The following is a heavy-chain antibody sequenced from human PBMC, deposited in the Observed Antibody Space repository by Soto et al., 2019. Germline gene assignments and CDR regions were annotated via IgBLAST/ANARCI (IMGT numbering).Heavy chain of an antibody. CDR2: IYSGGST. J-gene: IGHJ6*03. D-gene: IGHD2-15*01. Sequence: EVQLVESGGGLVQPGGSLRLSCAASGFTVSSNYMSWVRQAPGKGLEWVSVIYSGGSTYYADSVKGRFTISRDNSKNTLYLQMNSLRAEDTAVYYCAREGLIVVVVAATRYYYYYMDVWGKGTPVTVSS. CDR3: AREGLIVVVVAATRYYYYYMDV. V-gene: IGHV3-66*01. CDR1: GFTVSSNY.